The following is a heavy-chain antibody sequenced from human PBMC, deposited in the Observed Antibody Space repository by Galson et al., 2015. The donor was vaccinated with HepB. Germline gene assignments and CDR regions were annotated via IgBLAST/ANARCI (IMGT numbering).Heavy chain of an antibody. Sequence: TLSLTCTVSGGSISSYYWSWIRQPPGKGLEWIGYIYYSGSTNYNPSLKSRVTISVDTSKNQFSLKLSSVTAADTAVYYCARSGQEQRTIFGVARPFGTTGYYGMDVWGQGTTVTVSS. V-gene: IGHV4-59*01. CDR2: IYYSGST. CDR1: GGSISSYY. CDR3: ARSGQEQRTIFGVARPFGTTGYYGMDV. D-gene: IGHD3-3*01. J-gene: IGHJ6*02.